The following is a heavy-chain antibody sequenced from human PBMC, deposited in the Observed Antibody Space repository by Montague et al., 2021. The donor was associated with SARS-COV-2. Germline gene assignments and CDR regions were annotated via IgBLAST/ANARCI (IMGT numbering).Heavy chain of an antibody. J-gene: IGHJ4*02. CDR1: GDPISGFF. CDR2: IYASGGT. D-gene: IGHD2-15*01. CDR3: ARGVEAAPPLLDY. V-gene: IGHV4-4*07. Sequence: SETLSLTCGVSGDPISGFFWNWIRQPAGKGLEWIGRIYASGGTDYNPSLESRVTMAVDTSKNQFTLKLNSVTATDTAMYYCARGVEAAPPLLDYWGRGTLVTVSS.